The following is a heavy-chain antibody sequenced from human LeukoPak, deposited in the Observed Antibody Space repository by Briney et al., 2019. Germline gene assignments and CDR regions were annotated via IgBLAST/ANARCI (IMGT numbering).Heavy chain of an antibody. J-gene: IGHJ5*02. CDR1: GGSISSGSYY. V-gene: IGHV4-61*02. CDR3: ARALMTGSSTSWPYNWFDP. CDR2: IYTSGST. Sequence: PSQTLSLTCTVSGGSISSGSYYWSWIRQPAGKGLEWIGRIYTSGSTNYNPSLKSRVTISVDTSKNQFSLKLSSVTAADTAVYYCARALMTGSSTSWPYNWFDPWGQGTLVTVSS. D-gene: IGHD2-2*01.